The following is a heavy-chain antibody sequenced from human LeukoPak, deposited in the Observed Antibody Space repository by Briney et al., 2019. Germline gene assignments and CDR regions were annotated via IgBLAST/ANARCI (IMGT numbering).Heavy chain of an antibody. J-gene: IGHJ4*02. D-gene: IGHD3-22*01. CDR2: IYYSGST. CDR1: GDSISRSSYY. V-gene: IGHV4-39*01. CDR3: ARSLDAGRYYYDSSGYAYFDY. Sequence: SETLSLTCTVSGDSISRSSYYWGWIRQPPGKGLEWIGNIYYSGSTYYNPSLKSRVTISVDTSKNQFSLKLSSVTAADTAVYYCARSLDAGRYYYDSSGYAYFDYWGQGTLVTVSS.